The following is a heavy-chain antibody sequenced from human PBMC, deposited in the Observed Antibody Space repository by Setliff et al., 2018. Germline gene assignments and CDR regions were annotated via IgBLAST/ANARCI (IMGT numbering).Heavy chain of an antibody. V-gene: IGHV1-69*13. CDR1: GGTISSYA. Sequence: ASVKVSCKASGGTISSYAISWVRQAPGQGLEWMGGIIPIFGTANYAQKFQGRVTITADESTSTAYMELSSLRSEDTAVYYCARDGDNYYDSSGYYLNHAFDIWGQGTMVTVS. J-gene: IGHJ3*02. D-gene: IGHD3-22*01. CDR2: IIPIFGTA. CDR3: ARDGDNYYDSSGYYLNHAFDI.